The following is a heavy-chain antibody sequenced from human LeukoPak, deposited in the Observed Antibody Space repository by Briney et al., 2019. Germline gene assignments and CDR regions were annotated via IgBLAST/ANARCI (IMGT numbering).Heavy chain of an antibody. CDR2: IYLGDFDT. D-gene: IGHD1-1*01. CDR3: ARGGTATRTFDY. Sequence: GESLKISCKGSGYSFTTYWISWVRQMPGKGLEWMGIIYLGDFDTRYSPSFQGQVTISADRSISIAYLQWNSLKASDTAVYYCARGGTATRTFDYWGQGTLVTVSS. V-gene: IGHV5-51*01. J-gene: IGHJ4*02. CDR1: GYSFTTYW.